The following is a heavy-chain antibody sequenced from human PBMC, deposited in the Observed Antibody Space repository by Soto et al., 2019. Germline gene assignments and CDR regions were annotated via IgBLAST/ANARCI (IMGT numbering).Heavy chain of an antibody. V-gene: IGHV1-69*12. CDR2: IIPMFGTA. Sequence: QVQLVQSGAEVKKPGSSVKVSCKASGGTFSSYAISWVRQAPGQGLEWMGGIIPMFGTADYAQRFQGRVTITADESTSPDYMELSSLSSEDTAVYYCARHSSSTNYSYYGMDVWGQGTTVTVSS. CDR3: ARHSSSTNYSYYGMDV. CDR1: GGTFSSYA. J-gene: IGHJ6*02. D-gene: IGHD6-6*01.